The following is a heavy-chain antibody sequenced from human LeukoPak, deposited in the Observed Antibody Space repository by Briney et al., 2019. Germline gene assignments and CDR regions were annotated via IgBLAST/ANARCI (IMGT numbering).Heavy chain of an antibody. Sequence: PSETLSLTCTVSGGSISSYYWSWIRQPPGKGLEWIGYMYYSGSTNYNPSLKSRVTISLDTSNNQFPLKLTSVTAADTAVYYCARAHSSSWYMDYWGQGTLVTVSS. CDR2: MYYSGST. CDR3: ARAHSSSWYMDY. CDR1: GGSISSYY. D-gene: IGHD6-13*01. V-gene: IGHV4-59*01. J-gene: IGHJ4*02.